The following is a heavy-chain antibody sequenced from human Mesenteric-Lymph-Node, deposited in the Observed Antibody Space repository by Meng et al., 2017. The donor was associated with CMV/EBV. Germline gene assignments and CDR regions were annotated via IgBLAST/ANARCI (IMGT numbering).Heavy chain of an antibody. CDR3: AGGIAAAGSRWFDP. D-gene: IGHD6-13*01. V-gene: IGHV1-69*02. CDR1: GGTFSSYT. Sequence: QFQLVQSGAEVKKPGSSVKVSGKASGGTFSSYTISWVRQAPGQGLEWMGRIIPILGIANYAQKFQGRVTITADKSTSTAYMELSSLRSEDTAVYYCAGGIAAAGSRWFDPWGQGTLVTVSS. CDR2: IIPILGIA. J-gene: IGHJ5*02.